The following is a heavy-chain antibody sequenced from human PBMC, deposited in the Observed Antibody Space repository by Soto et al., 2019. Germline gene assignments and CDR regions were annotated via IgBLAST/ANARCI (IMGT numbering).Heavy chain of an antibody. J-gene: IGHJ4*02. CDR2: IIPIFGTA. CDR3: AREGPDSTYYYDSSGYHPGFDY. V-gene: IGHV1-69*01. Sequence: QVPLVQSGAEVKKPGSSVKVSCKASGGTFSSYAISWVRQAPGQGLEWMGGIIPIFGTANYAQKFQGRVTITADESTSTAYMELSSLRSEDTAVYYCAREGPDSTYYYDSSGYHPGFDYWGQGTLVTVSS. D-gene: IGHD3-22*01. CDR1: GGTFSSYA.